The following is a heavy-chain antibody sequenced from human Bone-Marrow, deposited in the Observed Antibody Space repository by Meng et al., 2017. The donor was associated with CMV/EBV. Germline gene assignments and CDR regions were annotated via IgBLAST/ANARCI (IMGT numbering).Heavy chain of an antibody. V-gene: IGHV3-7*01. Sequence: GGSLRLSCAASGFTFSSYWMSWVRQAPGKGLEWVANIKQDGSEKYYVDSVKGRFTISRDNAKNSLYLQMNSLRAEDTAVYYCARDPSSTSCYRSGCYYGMDVWGQGTTVTGSS. CDR2: IKQDGSEK. D-gene: IGHD2-2*02. CDR1: GFTFSSYW. J-gene: IGHJ6*02. CDR3: ARDPSSTSCYRSGCYYGMDV.